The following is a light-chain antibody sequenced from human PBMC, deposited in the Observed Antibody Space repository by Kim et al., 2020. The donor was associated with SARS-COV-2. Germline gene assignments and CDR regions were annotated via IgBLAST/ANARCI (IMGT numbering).Light chain of an antibody. CDR1: QGIGNW. V-gene: IGKV1D-12*01. Sequence: ASVGDRVIITCRASQGIGNWLAWYQQKPAKAPKLLISVASTLESGVPSRFSGSGSGTDFTLTITNFQPEDSATYYCQQANSFPLTFGQGTRLEIK. J-gene: IGKJ5*01. CDR3: QQANSFPLT. CDR2: VAS.